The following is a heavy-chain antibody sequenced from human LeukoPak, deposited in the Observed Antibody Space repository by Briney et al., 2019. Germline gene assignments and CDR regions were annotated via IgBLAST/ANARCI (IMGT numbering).Heavy chain of an antibody. J-gene: IGHJ6*02. D-gene: IGHD3-16*01. CDR3: TRDSAAMILYGMDV. CDR2: IRSKAYGATI. Sequence: GGSLRLSCKASGFTFGDYAMNWVRQAPGKGLEWVCFIRSKAYGATIEYAASVKGRFTIPRDDSKSIAYLQMNSLKTEDTAVYYCTRDSAAMILYGMDVWGQGTTVTVSS. CDR1: GFTFGDYA. V-gene: IGHV3-49*04.